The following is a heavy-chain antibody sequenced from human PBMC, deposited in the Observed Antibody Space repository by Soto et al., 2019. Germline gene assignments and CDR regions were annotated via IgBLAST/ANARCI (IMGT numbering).Heavy chain of an antibody. Sequence: QVQLQESGPGLVKPSQTLSLTCTVSGGSISSGGYYWSWIRQHPGKGLEWIGYIYYSGSTYYNPSLKSRVTMSVDPSKNQFSLKLSSVTAADTAVYYCARVDDYDILTVDYWGQGTLVTVSS. V-gene: IGHV4-31*03. CDR1: GGSISSGGYY. D-gene: IGHD3-9*01. J-gene: IGHJ4*02. CDR3: ARVDDYDILTVDY. CDR2: IYYSGST.